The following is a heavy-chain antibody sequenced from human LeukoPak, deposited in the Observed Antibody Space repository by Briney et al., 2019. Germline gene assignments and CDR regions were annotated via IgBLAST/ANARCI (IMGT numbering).Heavy chain of an antibody. CDR1: GFTYSSHA. J-gene: IGHJ4*02. D-gene: IGHD5-18*01. CDR3: AGRPTGYSSGYIH. Sequence: GGSLRLSCAASGFTYSSHAKSWARHAPAKGLDWVSVISGSAHKIRYADSVKGRFTISRDNSENIVYLQMNNLRAEDTAVYYCAGRPTGYSSGYIHWGQGTLVTVSS. CDR2: ISGSAHKI. V-gene: IGHV3-23*01.